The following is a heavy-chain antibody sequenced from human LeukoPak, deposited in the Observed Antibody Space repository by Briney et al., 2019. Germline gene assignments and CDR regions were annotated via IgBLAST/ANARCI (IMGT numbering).Heavy chain of an antibody. CDR1: GFTFSDYY. J-gene: IGHJ5*02. CDR3: ARARYYYDSSGYYNWFDP. V-gene: IGHV3-11*04. CDR2: ISSSGSTI. Sequence: PGGSLRLSCAASGFTFSDYYMTWIRQAPGKGLEWVSYISSSGSTIYYADSVKGRFTISRDNAKNSLYLQMNSLRAEDTAVYYCARARYYYDSSGYYNWFDPWGQGTLVTVSS. D-gene: IGHD3-22*01.